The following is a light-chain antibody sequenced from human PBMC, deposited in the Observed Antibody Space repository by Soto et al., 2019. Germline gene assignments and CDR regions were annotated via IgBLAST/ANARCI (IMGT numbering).Light chain of an antibody. CDR3: QQHNDYSAVT. V-gene: IGKV1-5*01. J-gene: IGKJ2*01. CDR1: QNVGSS. Sequence: DIQMTQSPSTLSASVGDRVTITCRASQNVGSSLAWYQHRPGKAPKLLIFDASTLQTGVPSRFSGSGFGTEFTLTITGLQPDDFATYYCQQHNDYSAVTCCQGTKLEIK. CDR2: DAS.